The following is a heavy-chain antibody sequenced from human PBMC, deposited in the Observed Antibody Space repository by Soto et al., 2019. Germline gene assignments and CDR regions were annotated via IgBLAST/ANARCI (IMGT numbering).Heavy chain of an antibody. V-gene: IGHV1-69*01. CDR3: ARNYYDSSGYYYRFDP. J-gene: IGHJ5*02. Sequence: QVQLVQSGAEVKKPGSSVKVSCKASGGTFSSYAISWVRQAPGQGLEWMGGIIPIFGTANYAQKFQGRVTITADESTSTAYKELSSLRSEDTAVYYCARNYYDSSGYYYRFDPWGQGTLVTVSS. D-gene: IGHD3-22*01. CDR1: GGTFSSYA. CDR2: IIPIFGTA.